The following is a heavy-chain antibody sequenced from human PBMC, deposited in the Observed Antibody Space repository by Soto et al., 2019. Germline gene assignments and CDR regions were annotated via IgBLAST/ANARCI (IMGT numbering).Heavy chain of an antibody. V-gene: IGHV1-69*06. Sequence: QVQLVQSGAEVKKPGSSVKVSCKASGGTFSSYAISWVRQAPGQGLEWMGGIIPIFATANYAQKFQGRVTITADKSTSTAFMELSSLGSEDTAVYYCARDRVGATKILPPYYYPAMDVWGQGTTVTVSS. CDR1: GGTFSSYA. CDR3: ARDRVGATKILPPYYYPAMDV. CDR2: IIPIFATA. J-gene: IGHJ6*02. D-gene: IGHD1-26*01.